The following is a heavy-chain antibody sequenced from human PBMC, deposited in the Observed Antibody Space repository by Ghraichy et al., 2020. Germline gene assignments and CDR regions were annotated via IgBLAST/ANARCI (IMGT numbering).Heavy chain of an antibody. D-gene: IGHD5-24*01. CDR1: GFTFDRSW. CDR2: IYNDGSST. CDR3: TRSVHQMTTLYNYYGMDV. J-gene: IGHJ6*02. Sequence: GGSLRLSCAASGFTFDRSWMHWVRQAPGKGLVWVSRIYNDGSSTNYADSVKGRFTISRDNAKNTLSLQMNSLRAEDTGVYYCTRSVHQMTTLYNYYGMDVWGQGTTVTVSS. V-gene: IGHV3-74*01.